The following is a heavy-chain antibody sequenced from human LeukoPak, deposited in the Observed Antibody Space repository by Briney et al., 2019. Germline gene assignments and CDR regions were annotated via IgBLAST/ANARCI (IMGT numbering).Heavy chain of an antibody. CDR3: ARSYSSSGYYYYGMDL. J-gene: IGHJ6*02. Sequence: PSETLSLTCTVSGGSISTYYWSWIRQPPGKGLEWVGYIYYSGNTIYNSSRRSRVTISVDKSKNQFSLKLSSVTAADTAVYYCARSYSSSGYYYYGMDLWGQGTTVTVS. D-gene: IGHD6-6*01. CDR1: GGSISTYY. CDR2: IYYSGNT. V-gene: IGHV4-59*01.